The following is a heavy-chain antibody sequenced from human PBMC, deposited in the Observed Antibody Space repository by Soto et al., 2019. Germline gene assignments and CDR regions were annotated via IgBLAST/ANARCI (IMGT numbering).Heavy chain of an antibody. V-gene: IGHV3-23*01. CDR1: GFTFSTYA. CDR3: ARDNVELRAFDI. D-gene: IGHD1-7*01. CDR2: ISDSGGTT. J-gene: IGHJ3*02. Sequence: GGSLRLSCAASGFTFSTYAMSWVRQAPGKGLEWVSGISDSGGTTYYADSVKGRFTISRDNAKNSLYLQMNSLRAEDTAGYYCARDNVELRAFDIWGQRTMVTVSS.